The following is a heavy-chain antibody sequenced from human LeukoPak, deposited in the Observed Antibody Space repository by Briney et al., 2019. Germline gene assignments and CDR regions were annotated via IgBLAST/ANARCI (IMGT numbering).Heavy chain of an antibody. Sequence: SQTLSLTCTVSGGSISSGSYYWSWIRQPAGKGLEWIGRIYTSGSTNYNPSLKSRVTISVDTSKNQFSLKLTSVTAADTAFYYCAGADRHDYGEDYWGQGTLVTVSS. J-gene: IGHJ4*02. CDR1: GGSISSGSYY. D-gene: IGHD4-17*01. CDR3: AGADRHDYGEDY. V-gene: IGHV4-61*02. CDR2: IYTSGST.